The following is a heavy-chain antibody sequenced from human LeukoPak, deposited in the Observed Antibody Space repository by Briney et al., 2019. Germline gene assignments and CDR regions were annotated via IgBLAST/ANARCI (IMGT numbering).Heavy chain of an antibody. CDR3: ARHGGHYYGSGSFDY. CDR2: IYYSGST. J-gene: IGHJ4*02. CDR1: GGSISSSSYY. Sequence: PSETLSLTCTVSGGSISSSSYYWGWIRQPPGKGLEWIGSIYYSGSTYYNPSLKSRVTISVDTSKNQFSLKLSSVTAADTAVYYCARHGGHYYGSGSFDYWGQGTLVTVSS. V-gene: IGHV4-39*01. D-gene: IGHD3-10*01.